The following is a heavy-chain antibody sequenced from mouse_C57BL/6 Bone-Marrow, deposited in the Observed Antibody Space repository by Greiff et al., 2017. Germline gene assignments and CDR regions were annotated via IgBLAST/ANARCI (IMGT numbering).Heavy chain of an antibody. Sequence: DVHLVESGGGLVKPGGSLKLSCAASGFTFSDYGMHWVRQAPEKGLEWVAYISSGSSNIYYADTVKGRFTISRDNAKNTLFLQMNRLRSEDTAMYYCAWLFTTVVGGDYWGQGTTLTVSS. J-gene: IGHJ2*01. CDR1: GFTFSDYG. CDR2: ISSGSSNI. CDR3: AWLFTTVVGGDY. V-gene: IGHV5-17*01. D-gene: IGHD1-1*01.